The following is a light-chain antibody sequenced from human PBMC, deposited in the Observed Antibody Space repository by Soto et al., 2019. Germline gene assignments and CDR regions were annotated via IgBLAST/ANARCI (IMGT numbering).Light chain of an antibody. V-gene: IGKV3-11*01. CDR1: QSSSGY. J-gene: IGKJ4*01. CDR3: QQRSR. CDR2: DAS. Sequence: NVLTQSPVTLSLSPGDSATLSCRASQSSSGYLAWYQQKPGQAPRLLIYDASTRAPGIPARFSGSGSGTDYTLTITSLEPEDFAVYYCQQRSRFGGGTKVEIK.